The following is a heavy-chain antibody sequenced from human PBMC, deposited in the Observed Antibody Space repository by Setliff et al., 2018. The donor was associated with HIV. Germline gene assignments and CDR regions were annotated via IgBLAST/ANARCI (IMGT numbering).Heavy chain of an antibody. CDR2: INPNSGGT. J-gene: IGHJ4*02. Sequence: ASVKVSCKASGYTFTGYYMHWVRQAPGQGLEWMGRINPNSGGTNYAQKLQGRVTMTTDKSTSTAYMELRSLRSDDTAVYYCARERDSNGYQFDYWGQGTLVTVSS. CDR3: ARERDSNGYQFDY. D-gene: IGHD3-22*01. V-gene: IGHV1-2*06. CDR1: GYTFTGYY.